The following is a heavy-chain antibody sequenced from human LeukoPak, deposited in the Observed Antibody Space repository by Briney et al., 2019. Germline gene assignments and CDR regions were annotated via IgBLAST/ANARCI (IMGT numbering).Heavy chain of an antibody. D-gene: IGHD6-6*01. Sequence: PSETLSLTCAVSGGSISSGGYSWSWIQQPPGKGLEWIGYIYYSGSTNYNPSLKSRVTISVDTSKNQFSLKLSSVTAADTAVYYCTEYSELLDAFDIWGQGTMVTVSS. CDR3: TEYSELLDAFDI. CDR1: GGSISSGGYS. CDR2: IYYSGST. V-gene: IGHV4-61*08. J-gene: IGHJ3*02.